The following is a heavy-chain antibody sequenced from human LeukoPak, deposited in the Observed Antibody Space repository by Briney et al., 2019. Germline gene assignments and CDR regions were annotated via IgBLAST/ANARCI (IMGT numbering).Heavy chain of an antibody. Sequence: SETLSLTCAVYGGSFSGYYWSWIRQPPGKGLEWIGEINHSGSTNYNPSLKSRVTISVDTSKNQFSLKLSSVTAADTAVYYCARVQCWATVRSWGSHYYYYYYYMDVWGKGTTVTVSS. CDR2: INHSGST. J-gene: IGHJ6*03. CDR3: ARVQCWATVRSWGSHYYYYYYYMDV. V-gene: IGHV4-34*01. CDR1: GGSFSGYY. D-gene: IGHD4-11*01.